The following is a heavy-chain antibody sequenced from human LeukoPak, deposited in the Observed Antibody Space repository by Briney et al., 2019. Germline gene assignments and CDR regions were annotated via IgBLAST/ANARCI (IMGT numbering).Heavy chain of an antibody. J-gene: IGHJ4*02. Sequence: SETLSLTCTVSGGSTSNYYWSWIRQPPGKGLEWIAYIFQSGDARYNPSLKSRVTVALDTSKNQFSLTLSSVTAADTAVYYCARHFLRGGFDSWGQGVLVPVSS. CDR2: IFQSGDA. CDR1: GGSTSNYY. D-gene: IGHD5-12*01. V-gene: IGHV4-59*08. CDR3: ARHFLRGGFDS.